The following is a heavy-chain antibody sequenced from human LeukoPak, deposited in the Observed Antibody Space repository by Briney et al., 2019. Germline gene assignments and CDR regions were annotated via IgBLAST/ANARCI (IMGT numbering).Heavy chain of an antibody. CDR3: ARVVTDWAIHN. D-gene: IGHD3-9*01. Sequence: PSETLSLTCTVSGGSINSGDYYWSWIRQPPGKGLEWIGFIYYSGSTYNNPSLKSRVTISVDTSRSQFSLRLSSVTAADTAMYYCARVVTDWAIHNWGQGTLVTVSS. CDR2: IYYSGST. J-gene: IGHJ4*02. CDR1: GGSINSGDYY. V-gene: IGHV4-30-4*01.